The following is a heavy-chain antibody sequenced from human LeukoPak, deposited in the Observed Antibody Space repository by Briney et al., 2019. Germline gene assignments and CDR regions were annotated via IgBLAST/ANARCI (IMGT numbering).Heavy chain of an antibody. CDR2: ISGRGGST. V-gene: IGHV3-23*01. J-gene: IGHJ4*02. Sequence: PGGSLRLSCAASGFTFSSYAMSWVRQAPGKGLEWVSAISGRGGSTYYADSVKGRFTISRDNSKNTLYLQMNSLRAEDTAVSYCAKEDDFWSGYNYWGQGTLVTVSS. CDR1: GFTFSSYA. D-gene: IGHD3-3*01. CDR3: AKEDDFWSGYNY.